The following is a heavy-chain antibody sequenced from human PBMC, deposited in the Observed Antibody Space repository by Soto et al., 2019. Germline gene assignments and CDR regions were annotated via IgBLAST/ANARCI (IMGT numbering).Heavy chain of an antibody. Sequence: PGGSLRLSCAASGFTFTSYSMNWVRQAPGHGLEWVSYITSKSTTIKYADSVKGRFTVSRDNAKNSLYLQLNSLRDEDTAVYYCAREMGACSDSSCYPGPYDSWGQGTLVTVSS. CDR3: AREMGACSDSSCYPGPYDS. J-gene: IGHJ5*02. D-gene: IGHD3-16*01. CDR2: ITSKSTTI. V-gene: IGHV3-48*02. CDR1: GFTFTSYS.